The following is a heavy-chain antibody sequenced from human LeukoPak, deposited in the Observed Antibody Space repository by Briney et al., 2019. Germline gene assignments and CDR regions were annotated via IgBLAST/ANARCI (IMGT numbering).Heavy chain of an antibody. J-gene: IGHJ6*02. CDR1: GYSFTDYG. CDR2: ITGYNGNT. CDR3: ARVLSGSRGRNGGMDV. Sequence: ASVKVSCKTSGYSFTDYGISWLRQAPGQRPEWMGWITGYNGNTGNAQKFQDRVTMTIDTSTATAYMELRSLRSDDTAVYYCARVLSGSRGRNGGMDVWGQGTTVTVSS. D-gene: IGHD1-26*01. V-gene: IGHV1-18*01.